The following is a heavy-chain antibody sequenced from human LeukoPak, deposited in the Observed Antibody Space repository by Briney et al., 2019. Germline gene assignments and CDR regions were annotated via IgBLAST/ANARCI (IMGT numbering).Heavy chain of an antibody. CDR2: MNPNSGNT. J-gene: IGHJ5*02. Sequence: ASVKVSCKASGYTFTSYDINWVRQATGQGLEWMGWMNPNSGNTGYAQKFQGRVTMTRNTSISTAYMELSSLRSEDTAVYYCARVAERVGATWTGPMVWFDPWGQGTLVTVSS. V-gene: IGHV1-8*01. CDR1: GYTFTSYD. D-gene: IGHD1-26*01. CDR3: ARVAERVGATWTGPMVWFDP.